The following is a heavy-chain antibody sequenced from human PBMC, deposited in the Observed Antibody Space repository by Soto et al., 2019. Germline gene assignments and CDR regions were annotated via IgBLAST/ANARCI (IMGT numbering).Heavy chain of an antibody. CDR3: ARAGGLGAVAVDS. V-gene: IGHV4-30-2*01. Sequence: QLQLQESGSGLVKPSQTLSLTCAVSGGSISSGGYSWSWIRQPPGKGLEWIGYIYHSGSTYYNPSLKSRVTRSVDRSKNQCSLKLSSVTAADTAVYYCARAGGLGAVAVDSWGQGTLVTVSS. D-gene: IGHD6-19*01. CDR1: GGSISSGGYS. CDR2: IYHSGST. J-gene: IGHJ4*02.